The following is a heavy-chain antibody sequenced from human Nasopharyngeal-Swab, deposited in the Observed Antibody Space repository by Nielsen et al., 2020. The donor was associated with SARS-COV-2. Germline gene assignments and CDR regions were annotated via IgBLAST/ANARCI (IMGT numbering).Heavy chain of an antibody. Sequence: VRQMPGKGLEWVAVISYDGSNKYYADSVKGRFTISRDNSKNTLYLQMNSLRAEDTAVYYCAKDLDNSNYGNYYYYYYYMDVWGKGTTVTVSS. CDR2: ISYDGSNK. V-gene: IGHV3-30*18. J-gene: IGHJ6*03. D-gene: IGHD4-11*01. CDR3: AKDLDNSNYGNYYYYYYYMDV.